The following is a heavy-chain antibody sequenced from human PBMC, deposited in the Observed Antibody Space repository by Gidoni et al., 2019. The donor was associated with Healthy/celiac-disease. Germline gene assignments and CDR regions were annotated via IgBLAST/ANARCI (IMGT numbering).Heavy chain of an antibody. Sequence: EVQLVESGGGLVQPGGSLRLSCAASGSTFSSYWMSWVRQAPGKGLEWVANIKQDGSEKYYVDSVKGRFTISRDNAKNSLYLQMNSLRAEDTAVYYCARSWGSSWYLDAFDIWGQVTMVTVSS. J-gene: IGHJ3*02. CDR2: IKQDGSEK. D-gene: IGHD6-13*01. V-gene: IGHV3-7*01. CDR1: GSTFSSYW. CDR3: ARSWGSSWYLDAFDI.